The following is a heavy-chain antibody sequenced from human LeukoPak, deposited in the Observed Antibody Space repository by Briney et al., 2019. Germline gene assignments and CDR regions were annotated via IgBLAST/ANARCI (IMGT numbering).Heavy chain of an antibody. V-gene: IGHV1-3*01. J-gene: IGHJ4*02. CDR2: INAGNGNT. D-gene: IGHD1-26*01. CDR1: GYTFTSYA. Sequence: GASVTVSCTASGYTFTSYAMHWVRQAPGQRLEWMGWINAGNGNTKYSQKFQGRVTITRDTSASTAYMELSSLRSEDTAVYYCARASRLVGQFDYWGQGTLVTVSS. CDR3: ARASRLVGQFDY.